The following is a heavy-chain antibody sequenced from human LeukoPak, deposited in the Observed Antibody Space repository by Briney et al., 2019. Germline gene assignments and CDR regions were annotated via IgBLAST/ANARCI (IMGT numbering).Heavy chain of an antibody. J-gene: IGHJ4*02. CDR1: GFTFSSYG. CDR2: IRYDGSNK. V-gene: IGHV3-30*02. Sequence: GGSLRLSCAASGFTFSSYGMHWVRQAPGKGPEWVAFIRYDGSNKYYADSVKGRFTISRDNSKNTLYLQMNSLRAEDTAVYYCAEAPYYDILTGLDYWGQGTLVTVSS. CDR3: AEAPYYDILTGLDY. D-gene: IGHD3-9*01.